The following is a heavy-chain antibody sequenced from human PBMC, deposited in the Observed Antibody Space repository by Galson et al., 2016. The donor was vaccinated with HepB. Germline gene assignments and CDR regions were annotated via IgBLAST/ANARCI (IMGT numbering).Heavy chain of an antibody. CDR1: GDSVYNNGAA. CDR2: TFYRSTWEN. Sequence: CAISGDSVYNNGAAWVWIRQSPSRGLEWLGRTFYRSTWENHYAGSVINRITISPDTPRNQFSLHLHSLTPEDTAVYYCARVVMLGRGMDVWGQGTTVTVSS. CDR3: ARVVMLGRGMDV. J-gene: IGHJ6*02. V-gene: IGHV6-1*01. D-gene: IGHD3-10*01.